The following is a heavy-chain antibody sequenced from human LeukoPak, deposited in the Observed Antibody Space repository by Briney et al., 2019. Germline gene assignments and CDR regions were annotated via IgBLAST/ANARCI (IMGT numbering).Heavy chain of an antibody. Sequence: KPSETLSLTCAVYGGSFSGYYWSWIRQPPGKGLEWIGEINHIGCTNYNPSLKSRVTISVDTSKNQFSLKLSPVTAADTAVYYCARSRTIAARRAFDIWGQGTMVTVPS. D-gene: IGHD6-6*01. V-gene: IGHV4-34*01. CDR1: GGSFSGYY. CDR3: ARSRTIAARRAFDI. CDR2: INHIGCT. J-gene: IGHJ3*02.